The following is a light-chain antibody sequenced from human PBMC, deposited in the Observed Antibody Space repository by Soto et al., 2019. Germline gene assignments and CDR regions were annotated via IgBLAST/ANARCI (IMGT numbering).Light chain of an antibody. CDR1: QGISNY. V-gene: IGKV1-27*01. J-gene: IGKJ1*01. Sequence: DLQMTQSPSSLSASVGDRVTITCRASQGISNYLAWYQQKPGKVPKLLIYVAYTLQSGVPSRFSGSGSGTDFTLTISSLQPEDVATYYCQKYNSAPRTFGQGTKVEIK. CDR2: VAY. CDR3: QKYNSAPRT.